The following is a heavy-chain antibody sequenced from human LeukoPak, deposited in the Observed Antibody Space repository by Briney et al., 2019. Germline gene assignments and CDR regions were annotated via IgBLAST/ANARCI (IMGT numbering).Heavy chain of an antibody. Sequence: PGESLQISCHASGFPFTTFWIGWVRRLPGKGLEWMGIISPDDSVTRYSPSFQGQVTISADKTISTAYLQWSSLKASDTAMYYCARAGNYFDTSGFHYWGQGTLVTVAS. V-gene: IGHV5-51*01. D-gene: IGHD3-22*01. CDR2: ISPDDSVT. CDR1: GFPFTTFW. CDR3: ARAGNYFDTSGFHY. J-gene: IGHJ4*02.